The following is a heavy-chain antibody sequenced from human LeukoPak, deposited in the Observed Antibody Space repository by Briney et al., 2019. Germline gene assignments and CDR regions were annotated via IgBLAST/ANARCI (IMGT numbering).Heavy chain of an antibody. D-gene: IGHD4-17*01. CDR3: ARVDHTVTTAYDY. CDR2: IYYSGST. CDR1: GGSISSGGYY. Sequence: PSETLSLTSTVSGGSISSGGYYWSWIRQHPGKGLEWIGYIYYSGSTYYNPSLKSRVTISVDTSKNQFSLKLSSVTAADTAVYYCARVDHTVTTAYDYWGQGTLVTVSS. V-gene: IGHV4-31*03. J-gene: IGHJ4*02.